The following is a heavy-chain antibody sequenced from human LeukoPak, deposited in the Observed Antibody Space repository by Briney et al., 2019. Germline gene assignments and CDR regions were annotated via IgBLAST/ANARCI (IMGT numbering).Heavy chain of an antibody. D-gene: IGHD1-26*01. CDR3: AKVLSGSQDY. J-gene: IGHJ4*02. CDR1: GFTSSSYA. Sequence: PGGSLTLSCAASGFTSSSYAMSWVCQAPGKGLEWVSTIGGGGESTYYADSVRGRFTISRDNSKNTVYLQMNSLRAEDTAVYYCAKVLSGSQDYWGQGALVTVFS. V-gene: IGHV3-23*01. CDR2: IGGGGEST.